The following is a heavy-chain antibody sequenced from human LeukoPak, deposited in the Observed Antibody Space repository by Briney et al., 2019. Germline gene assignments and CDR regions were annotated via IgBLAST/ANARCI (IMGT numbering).Heavy chain of an antibody. CDR3: ARSPTYYDFWSGYLRYYYYYYGMDV. V-gene: IGHV1-8*01. D-gene: IGHD3-3*01. J-gene: IGHJ6*02. CDR1: GYTFTSYD. CDR2: MNPNSGKT. Sequence: ASVKVSCKASGYTFTSYDINWVRQATGQGGEWMGWMNPNSGKTGYAQKFQGRVTMTRNTSISTAYMELSSLRSEDTAVYYCARSPTYYDFWSGYLRYYYYYYGMDVWGQGTTVTVSS.